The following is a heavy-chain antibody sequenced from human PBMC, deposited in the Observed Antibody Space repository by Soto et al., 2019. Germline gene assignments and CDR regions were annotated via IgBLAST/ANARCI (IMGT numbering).Heavy chain of an antibody. CDR3: AKDRGDIYTLGAN. Sequence: EVQLLESGGGLVQPGGSLRLSCAASGFTFSSYAMIWVRQVPGRGLEWVSGISGNGYLTYYGESVKGRFTVSRDNSKNTLYLQMNSLRAEDTALYYCAKDRGDIYTLGANWGQGTLVTVSS. V-gene: IGHV3-23*01. D-gene: IGHD5-12*01. CDR2: ISGNGYLT. J-gene: IGHJ4*02. CDR1: GFTFSSYA.